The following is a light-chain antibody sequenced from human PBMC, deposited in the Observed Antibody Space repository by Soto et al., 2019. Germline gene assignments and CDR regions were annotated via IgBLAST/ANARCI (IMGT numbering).Light chain of an antibody. J-gene: IGKJ1*01. V-gene: IGKV3-20*01. CDR3: QQDATSQT. CDR1: QSISSSY. CDR2: ASS. Sequence: EIVLTQSPGTLSLSPGERATLSCRASQSISSSYLAWYQHKPGQAPRLLIYASSTRATGIPDRFSGGGSGTDFTLSISRLEPEDFAVYYWQQDATSQTFGQGTKVEIK.